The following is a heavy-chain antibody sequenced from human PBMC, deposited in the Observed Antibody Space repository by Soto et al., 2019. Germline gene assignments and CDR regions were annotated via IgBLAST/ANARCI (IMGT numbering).Heavy chain of an antibody. Sequence: QVQLQESGPGLVKPSETLSLTCSVSGSSVSSDVHFWSWVRQSPGKGLEWIGYVYHTGSVTYNPPLKSRVTLSVDTSRRQFSLRLASVTAADTAVYFCARVLSRDGYKGYFDSWGRGMLVTVSS. CDR2: VYHTGSV. CDR1: GSSVSSDVHF. J-gene: IGHJ4*02. V-gene: IGHV4-61*08. D-gene: IGHD5-12*01. CDR3: ARVLSRDGYKGYFDS.